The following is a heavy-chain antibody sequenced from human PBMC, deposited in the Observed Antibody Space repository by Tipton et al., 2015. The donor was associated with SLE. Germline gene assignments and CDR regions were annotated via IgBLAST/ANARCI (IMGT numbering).Heavy chain of an antibody. CDR1: GFTFDDYA. V-gene: IGHV3-43D*04. CDR2: ISWNSGLT. D-gene: IGHD3-10*01. J-gene: IGHJ6*03. CDR3: ARDPLVRGVIPPMDV. Sequence: SLRLSCAASGFTFDDYAMHWVRQAPGKALEWVSLISWNSGLTYYADSVKGRFTISRDNSKNTLYLQMNSLRAEDTAVYYCARDPLVRGVIPPMDVWGKGTTVTVSS.